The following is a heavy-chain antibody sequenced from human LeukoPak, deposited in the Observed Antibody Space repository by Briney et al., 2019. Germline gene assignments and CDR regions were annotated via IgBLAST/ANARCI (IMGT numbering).Heavy chain of an antibody. J-gene: IGHJ6*03. CDR3: ARVGSGSYYYYYYMDV. CDR1: GGSISSGDYY. V-gene: IGHV4-30-4*08. D-gene: IGHD3-22*01. CDR2: IYYSGST. Sequence: PSETLSLTCTVSGGSISSGDYYWSWIRQPPGKGLEWIGYIYYSGSTYYNPSLKSRVTISVDTSKNQFSLKLSSVTAADTAVYYCARVGSGSYYYYYYMDVWGQGTMVTVSS.